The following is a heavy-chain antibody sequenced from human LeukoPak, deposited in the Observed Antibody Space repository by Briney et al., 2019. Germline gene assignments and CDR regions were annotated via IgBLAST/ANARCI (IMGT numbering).Heavy chain of an antibody. CDR1: GFTFSSYA. CDR3: AKGGGSDSSYYFDY. Sequence: PGGSPRLSCAASGFTFSSYAMSWVRQTPGKGLEWVSVISGSGASTYYADSVKGRFTISRDNSKNTLYLQMNSLRAEDTAVFYCAKGGGSDSSYYFDYWGQGTLVTVSS. CDR2: ISGSGAST. V-gene: IGHV3-23*01. J-gene: IGHJ4*02. D-gene: IGHD2-21*02.